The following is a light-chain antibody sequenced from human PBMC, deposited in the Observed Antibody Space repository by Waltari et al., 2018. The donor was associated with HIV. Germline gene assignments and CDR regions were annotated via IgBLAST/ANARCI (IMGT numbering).Light chain of an antibody. Sequence: DIVMTQSPDSLAVSLGARATINCTSSQSVLHTSNNKNFLAWYQQKSGQAPKLLIYWASTRESGVPARFSGSGSGTNFTLTINSLQSEDVAVYYCQQYHVTPPTLGQGT. CDR3: QQYHVTPPT. V-gene: IGKV4-1*01. J-gene: IGKJ1*01. CDR2: WAS. CDR1: QSVLHTSNNKNF.